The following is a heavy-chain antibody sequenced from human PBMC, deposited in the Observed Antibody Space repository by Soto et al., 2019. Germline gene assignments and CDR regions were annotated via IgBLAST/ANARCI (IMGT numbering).Heavy chain of an antibody. CDR2: IDPSDSQT. Sequence: GESLKISCKGSGYSFAGYWITWVRQKPGKGLEWMGRIDPSDSQTYYSPSFRGHVTITVTKSITTVSLQWSSLRASDTAMYYCARQIYDSDTGPNFQYYFDSWGQGTPVTVSS. D-gene: IGHD3-22*01. CDR3: ARQIYDSDTGPNFQYYFDS. V-gene: IGHV5-10-1*01. J-gene: IGHJ4*02. CDR1: GYSFAGYW.